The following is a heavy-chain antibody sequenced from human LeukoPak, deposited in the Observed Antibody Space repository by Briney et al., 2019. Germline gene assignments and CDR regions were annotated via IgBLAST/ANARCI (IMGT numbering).Heavy chain of an antibody. CDR1: GYSISSGYY. J-gene: IGHJ5*02. V-gene: IGHV4-38-2*02. Sequence: SETLSLTCTVSGYSISSGYYWGWIRQPPGKGLEWIGIIYHSGSTYYNPPLKSRVTISVDTSKNQFSLKLRSVTAADTAVYYCARVAPTTYNWFDPWGQGTLVTVSS. CDR3: ARVAPTTYNWFDP. D-gene: IGHD1-26*01. CDR2: IYHSGST.